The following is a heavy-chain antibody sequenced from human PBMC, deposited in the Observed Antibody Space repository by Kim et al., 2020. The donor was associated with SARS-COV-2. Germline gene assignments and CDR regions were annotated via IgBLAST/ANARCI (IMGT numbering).Heavy chain of an antibody. Sequence: GGSLRLSCVGSRFTFSSFGMYWVRQAPGKGLEWVAAISSDGVYEHYAGSVKGRFTISRDNSMNTVSLQMDSLRVEDTALYYCAKRLDPGGGLDVWGQGTTVPVSS. CDR1: RFTFSSFG. V-gene: IGHV3-30*18. CDR2: ISSDGVYE. D-gene: IGHD6-19*01. CDR3: AKRLDPGGGLDV. J-gene: IGHJ6*02.